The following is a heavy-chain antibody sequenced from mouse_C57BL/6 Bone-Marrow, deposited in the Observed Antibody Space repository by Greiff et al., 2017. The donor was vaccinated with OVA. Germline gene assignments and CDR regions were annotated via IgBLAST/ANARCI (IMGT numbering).Heavy chain of an antibody. J-gene: IGHJ2*01. D-gene: IGHD1-1*02. Sequence: VQLQQSGAELVRPGASVKLSCTASGFNIKDDYMHWVKQRPEQGLEWIGWIDPEDGDTDYAAKFQGKATITADTSSNTAYLQLSSLTSEDTAVYCCTSVGNFDYWGQGTTLTVSS. CDR1: GFNIKDDY. V-gene: IGHV14-4*01. CDR2: IDPEDGDT. CDR3: TSVGNFDY.